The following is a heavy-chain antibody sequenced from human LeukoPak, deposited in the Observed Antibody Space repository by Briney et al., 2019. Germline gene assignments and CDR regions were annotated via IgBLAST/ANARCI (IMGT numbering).Heavy chain of an antibody. CDR2: IGGSDGRT. Sequence: GGSLRLSCAASGFTFSTYAMCWVRQAPGKGLEWVSLIGGSDGRTRYADSVKGRFTTSRDNSKNTLYLQMNSLRPEDTAIYFCARRHSSGSNWGQGTLVSVSS. CDR3: ARRHSSGSN. CDR1: GFTFSTYA. J-gene: IGHJ4*02. V-gene: IGHV3-23*01. D-gene: IGHD6-19*01.